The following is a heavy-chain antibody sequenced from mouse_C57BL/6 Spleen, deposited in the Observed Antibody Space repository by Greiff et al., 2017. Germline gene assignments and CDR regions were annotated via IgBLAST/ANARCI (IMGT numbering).Heavy chain of an antibody. V-gene: IGHV5-12*01. Sequence: EVKLVESGGGLVQPGGSLKLSCAASGFTFSDYYMYWVRQTPEKRLEWVAYISNGGGSTYYPDTVKGRFTISRDNAKNTLYLQMSRLKSEDTAMYYCARQSYGSSYRSYFDYWGQGTTLTVSS. D-gene: IGHD1-1*01. J-gene: IGHJ2*01. CDR2: ISNGGGST. CDR1: GFTFSDYY. CDR3: ARQSYGSSYRSYFDY.